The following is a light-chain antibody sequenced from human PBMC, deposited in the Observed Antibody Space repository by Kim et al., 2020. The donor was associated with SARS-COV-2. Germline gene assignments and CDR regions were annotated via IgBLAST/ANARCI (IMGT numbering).Light chain of an antibody. Sequence: TLSASVGDRVTITCRASQSISSWLAWYQQKPGKTPKLLIYKASNLESGVPSRFSGSGSGTEFTLTISSLQPDDFATYYCQLYNRAFGQGTKVDIK. J-gene: IGKJ1*01. CDR2: KAS. CDR3: QLYNRA. CDR1: QSISSW. V-gene: IGKV1-5*03.